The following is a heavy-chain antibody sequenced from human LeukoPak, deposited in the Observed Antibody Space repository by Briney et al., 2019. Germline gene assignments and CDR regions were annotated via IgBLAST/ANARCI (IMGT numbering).Heavy chain of an antibody. D-gene: IGHD6-6*01. CDR2: INHNKTT. CDR1: GGPFSSYY. CDR3: AHSSSSLPTDS. Sequence: PSETLSLTCAVYGGPFSSYYWTWIRQSAGKGLEWIGEINHNKTTNYNPSLTSRVTISVDTSKNQFSLNLTSVTAADTAVYYCAHSSSSLPTDSWGQGNLVIVSS. V-gene: IGHV4-34*01. J-gene: IGHJ4*02.